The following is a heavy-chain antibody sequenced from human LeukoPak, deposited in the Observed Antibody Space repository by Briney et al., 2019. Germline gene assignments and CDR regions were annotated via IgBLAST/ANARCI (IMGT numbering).Heavy chain of an antibody. CDR1: GGSISSSSYY. Sequence: SETLSLTCTVSGGSISSSSYYWGWIRQPPGKGLEWIGSIYYSGSTYYNPSLKSRVTISVDTSMNQFSLKLSSVTAADTAVYYCARGAYDFWSGYHQIDYWGQGTLVTVSS. J-gene: IGHJ4*02. CDR3: ARGAYDFWSGYHQIDY. CDR2: IYYSGST. D-gene: IGHD3-3*01. V-gene: IGHV4-39*01.